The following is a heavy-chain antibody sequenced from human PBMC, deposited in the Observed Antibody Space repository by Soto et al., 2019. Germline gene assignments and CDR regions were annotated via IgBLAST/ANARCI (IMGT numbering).Heavy chain of an antibody. J-gene: IGHJ3*02. CDR1: GGSVSSGSYY. CDR2: IYYSGST. Sequence: SETLSLTCTVSGGSVSSGSYYWSWIRQPPGKGLEWIGYIYYSGSTNYNPSLKSRVTISVDTSKNQFPLKLSSVTAADTAVYYCARGGWLQLVVRAFDIWGHGTMVTVPS. D-gene: IGHD5-12*01. V-gene: IGHV4-61*01. CDR3: ARGGWLQLVVRAFDI.